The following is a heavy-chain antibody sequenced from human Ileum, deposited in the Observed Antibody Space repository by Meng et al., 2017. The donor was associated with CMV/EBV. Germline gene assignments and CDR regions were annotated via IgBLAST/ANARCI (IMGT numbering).Heavy chain of an antibody. CDR3: ARDYCNGGSCYRFFDL. D-gene: IGHD2-15*01. V-gene: IGHV4-4*07. CDR2: IFVSGST. J-gene: IGHJ2*01. CDR1: CGAVGTYY. Sequence: QLQGRCPVMAKPSETLRRTCTVACGAVGTYYWNWIRQPAGKGLECLGRIFVSGSTTYNPFLESRLTMSVESSNNKFSLRLTSVTAADTAVYYCARDYCNGGSCYRFFDLWGRGTLVTVSS.